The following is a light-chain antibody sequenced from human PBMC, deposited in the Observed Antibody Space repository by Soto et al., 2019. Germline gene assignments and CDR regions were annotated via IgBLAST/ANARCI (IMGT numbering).Light chain of an antibody. CDR3: QRYNSYSEA. CDR2: KAS. Sequence: DIQMTQSPSTLSGSVGDRVTITCRASQTISSWLAWYQQKPGKAPKLLIYKASTLKSGVPSRFSGSGSWTEFTLNISSLQPDDFATYYCQRYNSYSEAFGQGTKVELQ. V-gene: IGKV1-5*03. J-gene: IGKJ1*01. CDR1: QTISSW.